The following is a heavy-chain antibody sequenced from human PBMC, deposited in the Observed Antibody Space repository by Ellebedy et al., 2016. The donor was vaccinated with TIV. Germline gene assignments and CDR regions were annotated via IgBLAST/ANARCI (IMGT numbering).Heavy chain of an antibody. Sequence: PGESLKISCAASGFTFSSFWMSWIRQAPGTGLEWVADIKDDGTEKYYLDSVKGLFTISKDNANNSFYLQMNSLRAEDTAVYYCARYIGYNCFDHWGQGTLVTVSS. CDR1: GFTFSSFW. V-gene: IGHV3-7*01. J-gene: IGHJ5*02. D-gene: IGHD5-12*01. CDR2: IKDDGTEK. CDR3: ARYIGYNCFDH.